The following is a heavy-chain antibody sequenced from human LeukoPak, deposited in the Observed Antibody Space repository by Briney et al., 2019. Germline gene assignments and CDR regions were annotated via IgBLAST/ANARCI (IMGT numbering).Heavy chain of an antibody. CDR1: GGTFSSYA. J-gene: IGHJ6*02. Sequence: SVKVSCKASGGTFSSYAISWVRQAPGQGLEWMGRIIPILGIANYAQKFQGRVTITADKSTSTAYMELSSLRSEDTAVYYCARGSSTSPYGMDVWGQGATVTVSS. CDR3: ARGSSTSPYGMDV. CDR2: IIPILGIA. V-gene: IGHV1-69*04. D-gene: IGHD2-2*01.